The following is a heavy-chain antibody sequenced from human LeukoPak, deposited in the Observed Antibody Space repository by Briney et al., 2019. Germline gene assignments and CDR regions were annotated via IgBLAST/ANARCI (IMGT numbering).Heavy chain of an antibody. V-gene: IGHV3-7*01. D-gene: IGHD3-22*01. CDR2: IKQDGSEK. CDR1: GFTSSNFW. J-gene: IGHJ4*02. Sequence: PGGSLTLSCAASGFTSSNFWMRWVRQAPGKGLEWVANIKQDGSEKYYVDSVKGRFTISRDNAKNSLYLQMSSLRGDDTALYYCASEDNTGSSAYWGQGALVTVSS. CDR3: ASEDNTGSSAY.